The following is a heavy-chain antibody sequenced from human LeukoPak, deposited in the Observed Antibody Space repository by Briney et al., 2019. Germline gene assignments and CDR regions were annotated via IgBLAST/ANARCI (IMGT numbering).Heavy chain of an antibody. CDR2: MSTYNGNT. Sequence: ASVKVSCKASGYTFTSYDINWVRQATGQGLEWMGWMSTYNGNTNYAQKLQGRVTMTTDTSTSTAYMELRSLRSDDTAVYYCAREMDTVNWFDPWGQGTLVTVSS. D-gene: IGHD5-18*01. V-gene: IGHV1-18*01. CDR1: GYTFTSYD. CDR3: AREMDTVNWFDP. J-gene: IGHJ5*02.